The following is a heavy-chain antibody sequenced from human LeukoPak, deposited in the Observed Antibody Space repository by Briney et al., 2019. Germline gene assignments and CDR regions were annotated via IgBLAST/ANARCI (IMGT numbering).Heavy chain of an antibody. V-gene: IGHV4-39*07. CDR3: ARAIRTAMVWSYYYMDV. Sequence: SETLSLTCTVSGGSIRSSSYYWGWVRQPPGKGLEWIGSFYYSVSTFYNPSLKSRVTISVDTSKNQFSLKLSSVTAADTAVYYCARAIRTAMVWSYYYMDVWGKGTTVTVSS. J-gene: IGHJ6*03. D-gene: IGHD5-18*01. CDR1: GGSIRSSSYY. CDR2: FYYSVST.